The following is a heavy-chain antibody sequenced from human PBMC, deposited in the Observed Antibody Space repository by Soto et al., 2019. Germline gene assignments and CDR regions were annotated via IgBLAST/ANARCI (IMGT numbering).Heavy chain of an antibody. J-gene: IGHJ3*02. CDR1: GDSVSINSAA. D-gene: IGHD4-17*01. Sequence: SQTLSLTCAISGDSVSINSAAWNWIRQSPSRGLEWLGRTYYRSKWYNDYAVSVKSRIIINPDTSKNQFSLQLNSVTPEDTAVYYCARERYGDYGRGTFDIWGQGTMVTVSS. V-gene: IGHV6-1*01. CDR3: ARERYGDYGRGTFDI. CDR2: TYYRSKWYN.